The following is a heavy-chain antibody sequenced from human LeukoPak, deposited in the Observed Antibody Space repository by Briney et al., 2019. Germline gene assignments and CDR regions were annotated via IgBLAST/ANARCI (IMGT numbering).Heavy chain of an antibody. CDR2: IYYSGST. CDR3: ARLRWELLLSPPGNWFDP. Sequence: SETLSLTCTVSGGSISSSSYYWGWIRQPPGKGLEWIGSIYYSGSTYYNPSLKSRVTISVDTSKNQFSLKLSSVTAADTAVYYCARLRWELLLSPPGNWFDPWGQGTLVTVSS. D-gene: IGHD1-26*01. V-gene: IGHV4-39*07. CDR1: GGSISSSSYY. J-gene: IGHJ5*02.